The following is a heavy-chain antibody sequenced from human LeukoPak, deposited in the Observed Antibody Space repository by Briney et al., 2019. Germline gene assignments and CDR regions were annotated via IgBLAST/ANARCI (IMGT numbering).Heavy chain of an antibody. V-gene: IGHV3-21*01. CDR1: GFTFSSYS. Sequence: GGSLRLSCAASGFTFSSYSMNWVRQAPGKGLEWASSISSSSSYIYYADSVKDRFTISRDNAKNSLYLQMNSLRAEDTAVYYCARDFRDGSGSYRYWGQGTLVTVSS. J-gene: IGHJ4*02. D-gene: IGHD3-10*01. CDR3: ARDFRDGSGSYRY. CDR2: ISSSSSYI.